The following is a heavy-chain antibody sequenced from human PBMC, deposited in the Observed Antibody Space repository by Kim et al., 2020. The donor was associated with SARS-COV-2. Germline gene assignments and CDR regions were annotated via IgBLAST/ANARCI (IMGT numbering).Heavy chain of an antibody. V-gene: IGHV3-30*18. CDR3: AKEMVLVVAATRSRYFDY. J-gene: IGHJ4*02. D-gene: IGHD2-15*01. CDR2: ISYDGSNK. CDR1: GFTFSSYG. Sequence: GGSLILSCAASGFTFSSYGMHWVRQAPGKGLEWVAVISYDGSNKYYADSVKGRFTISRDNSKNTLYLQMNSLRAEDTAVYYCAKEMVLVVAATRSRYFDYWGQGTLVTVSS.